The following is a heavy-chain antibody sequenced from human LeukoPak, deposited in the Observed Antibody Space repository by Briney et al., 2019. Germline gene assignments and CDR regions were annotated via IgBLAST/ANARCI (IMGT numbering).Heavy chain of an antibody. CDR3: AKVSGYSIKIGYFQH. V-gene: IGHV3-23*01. D-gene: IGHD6-13*01. CDR1: GFTFSSYA. CDR2: ISGSGGST. J-gene: IGHJ1*01. Sequence: PGGSLRLSCAASGFTFSSYAMSWVRQAPGKGLEWVSAISGSGGSTYYADSVKGRFTISRDNSKNTLYLQMNSLRAEDTAVYYCAKVSGYSIKIGYFQHWGQGTLVTVSS.